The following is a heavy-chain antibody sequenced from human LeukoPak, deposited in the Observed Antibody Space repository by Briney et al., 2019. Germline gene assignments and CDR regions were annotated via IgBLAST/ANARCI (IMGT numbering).Heavy chain of an antibody. Sequence: GGSLRLSCVASGFTFNNYAMHWVRQAPGKGLEWVAFIRFDGSGEYYVDSVKGRFTISGDNSKNTLYLQMSSLRAEDRAVYYCAKGESYAFDYWGQGTLVTGSS. CDR3: AKGESYAFDY. D-gene: IGHD3-16*01. CDR2: IRFDGSGE. V-gene: IGHV3-30*02. CDR1: GFTFNNYA. J-gene: IGHJ4*02.